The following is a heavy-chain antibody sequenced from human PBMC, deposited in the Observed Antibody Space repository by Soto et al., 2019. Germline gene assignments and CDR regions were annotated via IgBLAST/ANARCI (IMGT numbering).Heavy chain of an antibody. V-gene: IGHV3-48*02. CDR2: ISSSSSNI. D-gene: IGHD3-3*01. J-gene: IGHJ5*02. CDR1: GFTLSGYA. CDR3: ARDWSLGSRYCRWFDP. Sequence: EVQLVESGGGLVQPGGSLRLSCVASGFTLSGYAMNWVRQAPGKGLEWVSYISSSSSNIQYAGSVKGRFTISRDNAKNSLHLQINSLRDEDTAVYYCARDWSLGSRYCRWFDPWGQGTLVTVSS.